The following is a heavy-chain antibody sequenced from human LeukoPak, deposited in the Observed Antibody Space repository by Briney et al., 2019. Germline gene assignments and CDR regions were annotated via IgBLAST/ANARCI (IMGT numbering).Heavy chain of an antibody. CDR2: IIPIFGTA. D-gene: IGHD2-2*01. J-gene: IGHJ6*03. Sequence: ASVKVSCKASGGTFSSYAISWLRQAPGPGLEWMGGIIPIFGTANYAQKFHGRVTITADESTSTAYMELHSLRSEDTAVYYCAIVVVPAASGGYYYYYMDVWGKGTTVTISS. V-gene: IGHV1-69*13. CDR1: GGTFSSYA. CDR3: AIVVVPAASGGYYYYYMDV.